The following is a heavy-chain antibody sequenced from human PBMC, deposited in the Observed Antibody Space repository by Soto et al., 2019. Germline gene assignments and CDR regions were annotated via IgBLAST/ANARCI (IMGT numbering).Heavy chain of an antibody. CDR3: ARLYSGYDPPQNWFDP. CDR2: IIPIFGTA. Sequence: SVKVSCKAPGGTFSSYAISWVRQAPGQGLEWMGVIIPIFGTANYAQKFQGRVTITADESTSTAYMELSSLRSEDTAVYYCARLYSGYDPPQNWFDPWGQGTLVTVSS. CDR1: GGTFSSYA. D-gene: IGHD5-12*01. V-gene: IGHV1-69*13. J-gene: IGHJ5*02.